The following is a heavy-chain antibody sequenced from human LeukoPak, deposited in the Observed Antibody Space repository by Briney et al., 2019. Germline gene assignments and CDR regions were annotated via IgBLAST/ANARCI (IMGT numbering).Heavy chain of an antibody. J-gene: IGHJ4*02. Sequence: GGSLRLSCSASGFTFSNFPMHWVRQAPGRGLEWVSYTSGDATYTNYGDSAKGRFTISRHNAKNSLYLQMNSLRADDTAIYYCARLDSGYLPDYWGQGTMVTVSS. CDR3: ARLDSGYLPDY. V-gene: IGHV3-21*04. D-gene: IGHD3-22*01. CDR2: TSGDATYT. CDR1: GFTFSNFP.